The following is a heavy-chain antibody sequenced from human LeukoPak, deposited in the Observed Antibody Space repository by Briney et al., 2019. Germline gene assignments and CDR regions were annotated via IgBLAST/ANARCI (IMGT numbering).Heavy chain of an antibody. V-gene: IGHV4-34*01. Sequence: SETLSLTCAVYGGSFSGYYWSWIRQPPGKGLEWIGEINHSGSTNYNPSLKSRVTISVDTSKNQFSLKLSSVTAADTAVYYCASSPPPARYSSSWYWYWGQGTLVTVSS. D-gene: IGHD6-13*01. CDR3: ASSPPPARYSSSWYWY. J-gene: IGHJ4*02. CDR2: INHSGST. CDR1: GGSFSGYY.